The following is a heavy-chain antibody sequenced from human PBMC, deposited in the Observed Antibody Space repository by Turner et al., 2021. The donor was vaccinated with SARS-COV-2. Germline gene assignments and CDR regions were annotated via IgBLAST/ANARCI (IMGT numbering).Heavy chain of an antibody. J-gene: IGHJ6*02. CDR3: ARGHCTGGRCDYYYGMDV. CDR1: GFTSSTSW. V-gene: IGHV3-74*01. D-gene: IGHD2-15*01. CDR2: FNSDGNYI. Sequence: EVELVESGGGLVQPGGSLRHSYAASGFTSSTSWIHCVRKAPGMWLVWVTRFNSDGNYISYADSVRGRFTIPRDSANNTLVLQKNSLRAEDTAVYYCARGHCTGGRCDYYYGMDVWGQGTTVTVSS.